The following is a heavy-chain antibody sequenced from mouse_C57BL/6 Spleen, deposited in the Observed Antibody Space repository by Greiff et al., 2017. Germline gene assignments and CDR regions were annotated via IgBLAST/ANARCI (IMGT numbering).Heavy chain of an antibody. D-gene: IGHD4-1*02. V-gene: IGHV1-69*01. J-gene: IGHJ2*01. CDR1: GYTFTSYW. Sequence: VQLQQPGAELVMPGASVKLSCKASGYTFTSYWMHWVKQRPGQGLEWIGEIDPSDSYTNYNQKFKGKSTLTVDKSSSTAYMQLSSLTSEDSAVYYCARSGNSTGYYFDYWGQGTTLTVSS. CDR2: IDPSDSYT. CDR3: ARSGNSTGYYFDY.